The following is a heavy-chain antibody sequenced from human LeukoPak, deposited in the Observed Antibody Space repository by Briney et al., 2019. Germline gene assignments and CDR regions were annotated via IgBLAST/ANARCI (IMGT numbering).Heavy chain of an antibody. J-gene: IGHJ4*02. CDR1: GFTFSSYG. D-gene: IGHD3-16*01. CDR3: ARGPEGDPLVDY. Sequence: GGSLRLSCAASGFTFSSYGLSWVRQAPGKGLEWVSNIKQDGSEKYYEDSVKSRFTISRDNNKNSLYQQMNSLRAEDAAVYYCARGPEGDPLVDYWGQGTLVTVSS. CDR2: IKQDGSEK. V-gene: IGHV3-7*03.